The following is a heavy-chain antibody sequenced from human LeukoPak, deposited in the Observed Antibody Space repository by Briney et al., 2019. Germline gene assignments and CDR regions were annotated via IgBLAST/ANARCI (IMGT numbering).Heavy chain of an antibody. V-gene: IGHV3-7*01. Sequence: GGSLRLSCAASGFTFSTYWMSWVRQLPGKGLEWVANINQDGSEKYYVDSVKGRFTISRDNAKNSLYLQMNSLRAEDTAVYYCARDRGNDYNSYFFDYWGQGILVTVSS. CDR3: ARDRGNDYNSYFFDY. CDR2: INQDGSEK. CDR1: GFTFSTYW. D-gene: IGHD5-24*01. J-gene: IGHJ4*02.